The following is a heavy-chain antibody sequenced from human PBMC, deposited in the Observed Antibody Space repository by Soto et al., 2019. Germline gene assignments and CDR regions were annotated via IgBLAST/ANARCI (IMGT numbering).Heavy chain of an antibody. D-gene: IGHD4-17*01. V-gene: IGHV1-3*01. J-gene: IGHJ4*02. Sequence: QVQLVQSGAEVKKPGASVKVSCKASGYTFTSYAMPWVRQAPGQRLEWMGWINAGNGNTKYSQKFQGRVTITRDTSASTAYMELSSLRSEDTAVYYCAVGTVTTDYFDYWGQGTLVTVSS. CDR3: AVGTVTTDYFDY. CDR1: GYTFTSYA. CDR2: INAGNGNT.